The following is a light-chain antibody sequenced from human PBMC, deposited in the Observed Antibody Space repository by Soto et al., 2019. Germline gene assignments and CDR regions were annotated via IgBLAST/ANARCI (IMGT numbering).Light chain of an antibody. Sequence: EIVLTQSPGTLSWSPGERATLSCRASQSISSSDLAWYQQKPGQAPGLLLYGASRRATGIPDRFIGSGSGTDFTLTISRLEPEDFAVYYCQQYGYSQVMYTFGQGTKVDSK. J-gene: IGKJ2*01. CDR1: QSISSSD. CDR3: QQYGYSQVMYT. CDR2: GAS. V-gene: IGKV3-20*01.